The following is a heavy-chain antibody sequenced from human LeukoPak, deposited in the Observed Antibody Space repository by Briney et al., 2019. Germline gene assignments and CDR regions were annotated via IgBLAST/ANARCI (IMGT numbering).Heavy chain of an antibody. CDR2: ISGSGDNT. D-gene: IGHD3-22*01. Sequence: GGSLLLSCAAAGFTFSSYAMSWVRQAPWKGLEWVSGISGSGDNTYYADSVKGRFTISRDNSKNTLYVQVNSLGTEDTAAYYCAKGSYYDSSGSFYFDYWGQGTLVTVSS. J-gene: IGHJ4*02. CDR1: GFTFSSYA. V-gene: IGHV3-23*01. CDR3: AKGSYYDSSGSFYFDY.